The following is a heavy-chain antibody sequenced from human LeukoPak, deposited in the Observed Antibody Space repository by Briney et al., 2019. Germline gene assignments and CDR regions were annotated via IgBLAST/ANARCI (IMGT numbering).Heavy chain of an antibody. D-gene: IGHD1-26*01. CDR3: ARPLDGSYYGSAFDI. J-gene: IGHJ3*02. V-gene: IGHV4-4*07. Sequence: SETLSLTCTVSGGSISSYYWSWIRQSAGKGLEWIGRIYTSGSTNYNPSLKSRVTMSVDTSKNQFSLKLSSVTAADTAVYYCARPLDGSYYGSAFDIWGQGTMVTVSS. CDR2: IYTSGST. CDR1: GGSISSYY.